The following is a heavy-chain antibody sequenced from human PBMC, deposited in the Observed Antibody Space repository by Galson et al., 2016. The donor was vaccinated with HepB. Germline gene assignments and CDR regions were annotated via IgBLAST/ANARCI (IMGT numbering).Heavy chain of an antibody. CDR2: ISYDGTTQ. V-gene: IGHV3-30-3*01. CDR3: ARGDGPGSFLIDY. Sequence: SLRLSCAASGFAFNSYAVHWVRQAPGKGLEWVAIISYDGTTQHYAGSVRGRFTVSRDNSKNPVYMQMHSPRPEDAAVYYCARGDGPGSFLIDYWGQGTPVTVSS. CDR1: GFAFNSYA. J-gene: IGHJ4*02. D-gene: IGHD3-10*01.